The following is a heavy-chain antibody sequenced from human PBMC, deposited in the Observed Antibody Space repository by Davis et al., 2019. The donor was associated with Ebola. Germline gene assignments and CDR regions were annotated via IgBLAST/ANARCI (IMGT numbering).Heavy chain of an antibody. J-gene: IGHJ4*02. CDR3: ARRNAPVTSLDLYYFDS. Sequence: GESLKISCSASGFTFSDHTMTWVRQAPGRGLEWISSISSRGTYIYYADSVKGRVAISRDNARDSLFLQLDSLRVDDTAIYYCARRNAPVTSLDLYYFDSWSLGTQVTVSS. CDR2: ISSRGTYI. V-gene: IGHV3-21*04. D-gene: IGHD4-11*01. CDR1: GFTFSDHT.